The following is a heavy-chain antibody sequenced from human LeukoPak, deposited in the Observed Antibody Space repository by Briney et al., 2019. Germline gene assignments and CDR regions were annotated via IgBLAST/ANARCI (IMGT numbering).Heavy chain of an antibody. CDR3: AKDAARQWLVRGVFDY. J-gene: IGHJ4*02. Sequence: GGSLRLSCTASGFNFSGYSFVWVRQAPGRGLEWVSSINSTSSYISYADSVKGRFTISRDNSKNTLYLQMNSLRAEDTAVYYCAKDAARQWLVRGVFDYWGQGTLVTVSS. CDR1: GFNFSGYS. D-gene: IGHD6-19*01. V-gene: IGHV3-21*04. CDR2: INSTSSYI.